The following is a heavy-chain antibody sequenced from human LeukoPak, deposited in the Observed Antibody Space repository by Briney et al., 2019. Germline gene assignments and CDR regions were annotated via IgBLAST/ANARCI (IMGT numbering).Heavy chain of an antibody. D-gene: IGHD2-2*02. CDR3: ARDLVLVEYQLLYGHVGRFDP. V-gene: IGHV1-46*01. J-gene: IGHJ5*02. Sequence: ASEKVSCKASGYTFTSYYMHWVRQAPGQGLEWMGIINPSGGSTSYAQKFQGRVTMTRDTSTSTVYMELSSLRSEDTAVYYCARDLVLVEYQLLYGHVGRFDPWGQGTLVTVSS. CDR1: GYTFTSYY. CDR2: INPSGGST.